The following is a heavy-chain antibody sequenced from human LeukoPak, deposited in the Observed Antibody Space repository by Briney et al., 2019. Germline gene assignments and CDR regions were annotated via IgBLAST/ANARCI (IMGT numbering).Heavy chain of an antibody. J-gene: IGHJ4*02. V-gene: IGHV4-31*03. CDR3: ARAISNYYSYFDY. D-gene: IGHD4-11*01. Sequence: SETLSLTCTVSGGSISSGGYYWSWIRQHPGKGLEWIGYIYYSGSTYYSPSLKSRVTISVDTSKNQFSLKLSSVTAADTAVYYCARAISNYYSYFDYWGQGTLVTVSS. CDR1: GGSISSGGYY. CDR2: IYYSGST.